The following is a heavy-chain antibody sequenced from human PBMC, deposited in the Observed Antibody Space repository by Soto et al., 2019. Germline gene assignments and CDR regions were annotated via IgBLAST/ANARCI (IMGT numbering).Heavy chain of an antibody. CDR3: ARGGYYGNTWGKLSQYGLEV. D-gene: IGHD3-16*01. CDR1: GYTFIRYG. CDR2: ISPYNDYT. Sequence: QVKLVQSAAEVKKPGASVKVSCKASGYTFIRYGITWVRQAPGQGLEWMGWISPYNDYTIYAQKVQGRVAMTTETSQRTVYMERRSLKSDDTAVYYCARGGYYGNTWGKLSQYGLEVWGQGTSITVSS. J-gene: IGHJ6*02. V-gene: IGHV1-18*01.